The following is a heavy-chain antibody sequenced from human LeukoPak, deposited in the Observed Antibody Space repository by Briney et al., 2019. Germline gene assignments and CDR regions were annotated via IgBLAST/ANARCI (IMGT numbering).Heavy chain of an antibody. CDR2: IKDDGSEK. CDR3: ARKSGYEGFDY. J-gene: IGHJ4*02. D-gene: IGHD5-12*01. V-gene: IGHV3-7*04. Sequence: GGSLRLSCAASGFTFSSYWMSWVRQAPGKGLEWVANIKDDGSEKYYVDSVKGRFTISRDNAKNSLYLQMNSLRVEDTAVYYCARKSGYEGFDYWGQGTLVTASS. CDR1: GFTFSSYW.